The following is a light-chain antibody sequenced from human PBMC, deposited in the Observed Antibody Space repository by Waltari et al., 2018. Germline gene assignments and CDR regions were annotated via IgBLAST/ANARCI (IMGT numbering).Light chain of an antibody. CDR2: EVT. CDR1: SSDVGSYDR. V-gene: IGLV2-18*02. CDR3: SSYADGTTWV. J-gene: IGLJ3*02. Sequence: QSALTQPPSVSGSPGQSVTISCTGTSSDVGSYDRVSWFQQAPGTAPKSVIYEVTERPSGVLHLFAWFKSGNTAALTISGRQAEDEAYYYCSSYADGTTWVFGGGTKLTVL.